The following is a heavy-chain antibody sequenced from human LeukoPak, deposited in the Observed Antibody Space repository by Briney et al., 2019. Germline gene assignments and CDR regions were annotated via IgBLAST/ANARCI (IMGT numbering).Heavy chain of an antibody. CDR2: IYYSGST. J-gene: IGHJ4*02. CDR1: GGSISSYY. D-gene: IGHD2-2*01. Sequence: PSETLSLTCTVSGGSISSYYWSWIRQPPGKGLEWIGYIYYSGSTNYNPSLKSRVTISVDTSKNQFSLKLSSVTAADTAVYYCARPGYCSSTSCPIVYWGQGTLVTVSS. V-gene: IGHV4-59*08. CDR3: ARPGYCSSTSCPIVY.